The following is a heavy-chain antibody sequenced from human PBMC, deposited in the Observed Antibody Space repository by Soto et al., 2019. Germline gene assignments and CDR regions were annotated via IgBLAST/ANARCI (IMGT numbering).Heavy chain of an antibody. V-gene: IGHV4-31*03. Sequence: NPSETLSLTCTVSGGSISSGGYYWSWIRQHPGKGLEWIGYIYYSGSTYYNPSLKSRVTISVDTSKNQFSLKLSSVTAADTAVYYCARDPIPNRYYYYGMDVWGQGTTVTVSS. CDR1: GGSISSGGYY. J-gene: IGHJ6*02. CDR2: IYYSGST. CDR3: ARDPIPNRYYYYGMDV.